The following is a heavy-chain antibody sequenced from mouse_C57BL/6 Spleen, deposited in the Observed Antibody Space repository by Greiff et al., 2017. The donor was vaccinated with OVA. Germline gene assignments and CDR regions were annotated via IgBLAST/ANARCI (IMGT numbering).Heavy chain of an antibody. CDR2: IDPEDGDT. J-gene: IGHJ4*01. D-gene: IGHD1-1*01. CDR3: TTDGSSYAMDY. Sequence: VQLQQSGAELVRPGASVKLSCTASGFNIKDYYMHWVKQRPEQGLEWIGRIDPEDGDTEYAPKFQGKATMTADTSSNPAYLQLSSLTSEDTAVYYCTTDGSSYAMDYWGQGTSVTVSS. CDR1: GFNIKDYY. V-gene: IGHV14-1*01.